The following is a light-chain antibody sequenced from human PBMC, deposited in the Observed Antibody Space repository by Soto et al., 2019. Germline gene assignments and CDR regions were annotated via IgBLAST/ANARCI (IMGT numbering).Light chain of an antibody. CDR2: GAF. CDR1: QSVSDN. Sequence: EIVMTQSPATLSVSPGETATLSRRASQSVSDNLAWYQQKPGQGPRLLIYGAFTRATGIPARFSGSGSGTEFTLTISSLQSEDFAVYYCQQYKNWPPLTFGGGTKVEIK. J-gene: IGKJ4*01. CDR3: QQYKNWPPLT. V-gene: IGKV3-15*01.